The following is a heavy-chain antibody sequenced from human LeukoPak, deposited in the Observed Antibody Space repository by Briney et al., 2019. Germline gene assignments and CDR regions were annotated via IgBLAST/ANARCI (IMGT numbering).Heavy chain of an antibody. V-gene: IGHV5-51*01. D-gene: IGHD1-14*01. J-gene: IGHJ5*02. CDR1: GHSFTDNW. CDR2: IYPGDSRI. Sequence: GESLKISCKAFGHSFTDNWIGWVRHMPGKGLEWMGVIYPGDSRIRYSPSFQGQVTISVDKSISTAYLQWSSLKASDTAMYYCACRKFCSPWSDPWGQGTLVTVSS. CDR3: ACRKFCSPWSDP.